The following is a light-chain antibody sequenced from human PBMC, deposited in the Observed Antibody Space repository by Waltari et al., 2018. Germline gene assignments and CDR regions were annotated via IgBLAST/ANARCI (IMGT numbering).Light chain of an antibody. J-gene: IGKJ2*01. CDR3: QQSYSTPQT. Sequence: DIQMTQSPSSLSASVVDRVTITCRASQSISSYLNWYQQKPGKDPKLLIYAASSLQSGVPSRFSGSGSGTDFTLTISSLQPEDFATYYCQQSYSTPQTFGQGTKLEIK. CDR2: AAS. V-gene: IGKV1-39*01. CDR1: QSISSY.